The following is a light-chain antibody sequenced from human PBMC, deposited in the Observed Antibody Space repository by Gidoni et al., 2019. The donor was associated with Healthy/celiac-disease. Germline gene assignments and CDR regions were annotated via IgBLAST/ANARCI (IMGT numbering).Light chain of an antibody. Sequence: DIQLTQSPSFLSASVEDRVTITCRASQGISSYLAWYQQEPGKAPKLLIYAASTLQSGVPSRFSGSGSGTEFTLTSSSLQPEDFATYYCQQLNSYPLTFGPGTKVDIK. V-gene: IGKV1-9*01. CDR3: QQLNSYPLT. J-gene: IGKJ3*01. CDR2: AAS. CDR1: QGISSY.